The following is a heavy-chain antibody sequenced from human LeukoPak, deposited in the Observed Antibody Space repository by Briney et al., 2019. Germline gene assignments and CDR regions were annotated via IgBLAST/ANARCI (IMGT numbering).Heavy chain of an antibody. J-gene: IGHJ4*02. CDR2: MNPNSGKT. V-gene: IGHV1-8*01. CDR1: GYTFTSYD. D-gene: IGHD2/OR15-2a*01. CDR3: ASFLRTGY. Sequence: ASVKVSCKASGYTFTSYDINGVRQATGQGREWMGWMNPNSGKTGYAQKCEGRVTMTRNTSISTAYMELSSLRSEDTAVYYCASFLRTGYWGQGTLVTVSS.